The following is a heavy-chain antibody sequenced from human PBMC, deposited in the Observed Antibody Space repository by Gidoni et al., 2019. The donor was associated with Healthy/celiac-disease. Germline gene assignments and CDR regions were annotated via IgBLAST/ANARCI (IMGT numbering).Heavy chain of an antibody. CDR3: ASGGYCSGGSCYSLDDY. D-gene: IGHD2-15*01. V-gene: IGHV3-21*01. CDR1: GSTFSSYS. CDR2: ISSSSSYI. J-gene: IGHJ4*02. Sequence: AASGSTFSSYSMNWVRQAPGKGLEWVSSISSSSSYIYYADSVKGRFTISRDNAKNSLYLQMNSLRAEDTAVYYCASGGYCSGGSCYSLDDYWGQGTLVTVSS.